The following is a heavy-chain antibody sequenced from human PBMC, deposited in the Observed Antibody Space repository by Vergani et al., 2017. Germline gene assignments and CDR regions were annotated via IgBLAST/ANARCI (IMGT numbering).Heavy chain of an antibody. D-gene: IGHD1-26*01. Sequence: EVQLVQSGAEVKKPGESLKISCKGSGYSFTSYWIGWVRQMPGKGLEWMGIIYPGDSDTRYSPSFQDQDTISADKSISTAYLQGRSLKASDTAMYYCARRVVGATGDFDYWGQGTLVTVSS. CDR2: IYPGDSDT. CDR1: GYSFTSYW. J-gene: IGHJ4*02. CDR3: ARRVVGATGDFDY. V-gene: IGHV5-51*01.